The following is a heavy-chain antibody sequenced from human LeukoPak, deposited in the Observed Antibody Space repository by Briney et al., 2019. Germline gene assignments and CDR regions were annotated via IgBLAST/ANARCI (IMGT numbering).Heavy chain of an antibody. D-gene: IGHD3-10*01. CDR1: GGSFSSSNW. J-gene: IGHJ4*02. CDR3: ARAPGLGELRRTFDS. CDR2: IYYSGDT. V-gene: IGHV4-4*02. Sequence: SGTLSLTCAVSGGSFSSSNWWNWVRQPPGKGLEWIGEIYYSGDTNYNPSLKSRVTVSIDRSKNQFSLRLESVTAADTAVYYCARAPGLGELRRTFDSWGQGTLVTVSS.